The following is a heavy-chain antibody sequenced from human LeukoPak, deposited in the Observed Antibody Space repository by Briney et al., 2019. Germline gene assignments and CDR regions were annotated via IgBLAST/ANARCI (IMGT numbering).Heavy chain of an antibody. CDR3: ATATRHYCSSTSCPGGSFDY. V-gene: IGHV3-11*01. CDR1: GFTFSDYY. Sequence: GGSLRLSCAASGFTFSDYYMSWIRQAPGKGLEWVSYISSSGSTIYYADSVKGRFTISRDNAKNSLYLQMNSLRAEDTAVYYCATATRHYCSSTSCPGGSFDYWGQGTLVTVSS. J-gene: IGHJ4*02. D-gene: IGHD2-2*01. CDR2: ISSSGSTI.